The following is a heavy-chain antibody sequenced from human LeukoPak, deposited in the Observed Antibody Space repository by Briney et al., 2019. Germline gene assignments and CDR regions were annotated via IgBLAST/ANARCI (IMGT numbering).Heavy chain of an antibody. Sequence: PGGSLRLSCAASGFTFSSYSMNWVRQAPGKGLEWVSSISSSSSYIYYADSVKGRFTISRDNAKNSLYLQMNSLRAEDTAVYYCARTHSTAGDAFDIWGQGTMVTVSS. CDR2: ISSSSSYI. V-gene: IGHV3-21*01. CDR3: ARTHSTAGDAFDI. D-gene: IGHD6-13*01. J-gene: IGHJ3*02. CDR1: GFTFSSYS.